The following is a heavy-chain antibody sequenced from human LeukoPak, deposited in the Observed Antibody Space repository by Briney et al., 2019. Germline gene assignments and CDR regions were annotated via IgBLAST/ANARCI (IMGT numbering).Heavy chain of an antibody. J-gene: IGHJ3*02. D-gene: IGHD2-21*01. V-gene: IGHV1-2*02. CDR3: AASQSYCGGDCYSGDAFDI. CDR2: INPNSGGT. CDR1: GYTFTGHY. Sequence: ASVKVSCKASGYTFTGHYIHWVRQAPAQGLEWMGWINPNSGGTNYAQKFQGRVTMTRDTSITTAYMEMSMLRSDDTAVYYCAASQSYCGGDCYSGDAFDIWGQGTMVTVSS.